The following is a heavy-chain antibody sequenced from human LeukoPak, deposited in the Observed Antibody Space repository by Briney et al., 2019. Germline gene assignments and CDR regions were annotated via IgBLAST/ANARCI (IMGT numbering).Heavy chain of an antibody. D-gene: IGHD6-13*01. J-gene: IGHJ3*02. CDR1: GYKFTSYW. CDR2: IYPGDSDT. Sequence: GESLKISCQGSGYKFTSYWIAWVRQMPGKGLEWMGTIYPGDSDTRYSPSFQGQVTISADKSTSTAYLQWSSLKASDTATYYCARRIVEAGRAFGFDIWGQGTMVIVSS. CDR3: ARRIVEAGRAFGFDI. V-gene: IGHV5-51*01.